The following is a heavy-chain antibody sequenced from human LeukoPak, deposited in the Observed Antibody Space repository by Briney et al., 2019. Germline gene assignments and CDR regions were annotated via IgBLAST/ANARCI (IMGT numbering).Heavy chain of an antibody. CDR2: ISSGSSYI. D-gene: IGHD3-22*01. Sequence: PGGSLRLSCAASGFTFNSYSMNWVRQAPGKGLEWVSSISSGSSYIFYADSVKGRFTISRDNAKNSLYLQMNSLRAEDTAVYYCARDSDFDSSGYYPYYYYYYKMDVWGQGTTVTVSS. V-gene: IGHV3-21*01. CDR3: ARDSDFDSSGYYPYYYYYYKMDV. CDR1: GFTFNSYS. J-gene: IGHJ6*02.